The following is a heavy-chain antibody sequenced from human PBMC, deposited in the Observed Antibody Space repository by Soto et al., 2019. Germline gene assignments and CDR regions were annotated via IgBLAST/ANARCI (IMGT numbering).Heavy chain of an antibody. CDR2: IYYSGST. Sequence: QVQLQESGPGLVKPSETLSLTCTVSGGSISSYYWSWIRQPPGKGLEWIGYIYYSGSTNYNPSLKSRVTISVDTSQNQFSLKLSSVTAADTAVYYCARSDYDYIWGSRGKSYFDYWGQGTLVTVSS. D-gene: IGHD3-16*01. J-gene: IGHJ4*02. V-gene: IGHV4-59*01. CDR1: GGSISSYY. CDR3: ARSDYDYIWGSRGKSYFDY.